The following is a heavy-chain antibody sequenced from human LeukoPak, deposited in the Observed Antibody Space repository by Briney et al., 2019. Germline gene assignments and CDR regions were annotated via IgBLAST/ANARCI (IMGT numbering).Heavy chain of an antibody. J-gene: IGHJ4*02. V-gene: IGHV3-7*01. CDR3: ARRYYDYVWGSYRINDY. Sequence: VDSVKGRFTISRDNAKNSLYLQMNSLRAEDTAVYYCARRYYDYVWGSYRINDYWGQGTLVTVSS. D-gene: IGHD3-16*02.